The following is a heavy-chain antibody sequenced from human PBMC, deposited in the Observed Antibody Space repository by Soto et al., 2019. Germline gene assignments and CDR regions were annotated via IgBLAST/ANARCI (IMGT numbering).Heavy chain of an antibody. Sequence: EVQLLESGGGLVQPGGSLRLSCAASGFTFSSYAMSWVRQAPGKGLEWVSAISGSGGRTYYADSVKGRFTISRDNSKNTLYLQMNSLRAEDTAVYYCAKDLTDSSGYYRHYYYYGMDVWGQGTTVTVSS. D-gene: IGHD3-22*01. CDR1: GFTFSSYA. J-gene: IGHJ6*02. CDR3: AKDLTDSSGYYRHYYYYGMDV. CDR2: ISGSGGRT. V-gene: IGHV3-23*01.